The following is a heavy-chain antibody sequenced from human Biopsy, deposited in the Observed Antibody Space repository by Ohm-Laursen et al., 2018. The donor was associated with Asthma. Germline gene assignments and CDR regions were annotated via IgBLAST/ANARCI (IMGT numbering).Heavy chain of an antibody. CDR1: GVSNRSYY. Sequence: SETLSLTCTVSGVSNRSYYWTWIRQPPGKGLEWIGNIHYSGSTYSNPSLKSRVTISVDTSKKQISLRLSSVIAADTAVYYCAGFCSGGNCPDHWGQGTLVTVSS. D-gene: IGHD2-15*01. V-gene: IGHV4-59*01. CDR2: IHYSGST. J-gene: IGHJ4*02. CDR3: AGFCSGGNCPDH.